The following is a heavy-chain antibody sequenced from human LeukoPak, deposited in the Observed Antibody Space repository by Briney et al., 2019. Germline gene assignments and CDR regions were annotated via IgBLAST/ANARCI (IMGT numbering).Heavy chain of an antibody. J-gene: IGHJ3*02. CDR2: IYYSGST. CDR1: GGSISSDGYY. Sequence: SETLSLTCTVSGGSISSDGYYWSWIRQHPGKGLEWIGYIYYSGSTYYNPSLKSRVTISVDTSKNQFSLKLSSVTAADTAVYYCARDRSGYSAFDIWGQGTMVTVSS. V-gene: IGHV4-31*03. CDR3: ARDRSGYSAFDI. D-gene: IGHD3-22*01.